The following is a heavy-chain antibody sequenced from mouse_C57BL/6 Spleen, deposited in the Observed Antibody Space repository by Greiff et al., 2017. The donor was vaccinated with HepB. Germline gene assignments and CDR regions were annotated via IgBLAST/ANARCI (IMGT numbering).Heavy chain of an antibody. V-gene: IGHV1-69*01. Sequence: QVQLQQPGAELVMPGASVKLSCKASGYTFTSYWMHWVKQRPGQGLEWIGEIDPSDSYTNYNQKFKGKSTLTVDKSSSTAYMQLSSLTSEDSAVYYCARTKRVYYGGRYESFYYYAMDYWGQGTSVTVSS. CDR1: GYTFTSYW. CDR2: IDPSDSYT. J-gene: IGHJ4*01. D-gene: IGHD1-1*01. CDR3: ARTKRVYYGGRYESFYYYAMDY.